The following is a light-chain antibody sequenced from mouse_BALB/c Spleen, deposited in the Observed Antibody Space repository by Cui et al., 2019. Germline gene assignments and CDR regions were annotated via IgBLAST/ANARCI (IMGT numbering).Light chain of an antibody. V-gene: IGKV10-94*01. Sequence: DIQMNQSPSSLSASLGDTITITCHASQNINVWLSWYQQKPGNIPKLLIYKASNLHTSVPSRFSGSGSGTGFTLTISSLQPEDVATYYCQQGQSYPLTFGAGTKLGLK. CDR2: KAS. J-gene: IGKJ5*01. CDR3: QQGQSYPLT. CDR1: QNINVW.